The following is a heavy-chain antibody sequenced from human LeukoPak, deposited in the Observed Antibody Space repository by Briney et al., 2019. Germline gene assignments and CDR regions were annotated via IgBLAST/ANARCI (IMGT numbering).Heavy chain of an antibody. V-gene: IGHV3-23*01. Sequence: PGGSLRLSCAASGFTFSSYAISWVRQAPGKGLEWVSAISGSGGSTYYADSVKGRFTISRDNSKNTLYLQMNSLRAEDTAVYYCAKSPSIVGATTFDYWGQGTLVTVSS. CDR2: ISGSGGST. CDR3: AKSPSIVGATTFDY. J-gene: IGHJ4*02. CDR1: GFTFSSYA. D-gene: IGHD1-26*01.